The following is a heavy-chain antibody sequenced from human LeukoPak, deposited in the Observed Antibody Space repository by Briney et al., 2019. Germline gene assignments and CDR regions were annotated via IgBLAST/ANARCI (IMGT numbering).Heavy chain of an antibody. V-gene: IGHV4-34*01. CDR3: ARAAGHAGSPYYYYYYGMDV. D-gene: IGHD3-10*01. CDR1: GGSFSGYY. J-gene: IGHJ6*04. Sequence: PSETQSLTRAVDGGSFSGYYWSWIRQPPGKGLEWIGEINHSGSTDYNPSLKSRVTISGDTSKNQFSLKLSSVTAADTAVYYCARAAGHAGSPYYYYYYGMDVWGRGTTVTVSS. CDR2: INHSGST.